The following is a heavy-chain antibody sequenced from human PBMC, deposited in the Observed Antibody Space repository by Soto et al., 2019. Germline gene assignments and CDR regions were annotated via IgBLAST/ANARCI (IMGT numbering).Heavy chain of an antibody. Sequence: ASVKVSCKASGYTFTSYGISWVRQAPGQGLEWMGWISAYNGNTNYAQKLQGRVTMTTDTSTSTAYMELRSLRSDDTAVYYCASGQRKYSNYGGDAFDIWGQGTMVTVSS. CDR2: ISAYNGNT. CDR3: ASGQRKYSNYGGDAFDI. V-gene: IGHV1-18*01. CDR1: GYTFTSYG. D-gene: IGHD4-4*01. J-gene: IGHJ3*02.